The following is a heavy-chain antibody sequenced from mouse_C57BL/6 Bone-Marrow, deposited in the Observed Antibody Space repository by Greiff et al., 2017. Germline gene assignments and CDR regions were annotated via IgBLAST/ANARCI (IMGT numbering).Heavy chain of an antibody. CDR2: IDPSDSYT. D-gene: IGHD2-1*01. J-gene: IGHJ4*01. CDR1: GFTFTSYW. V-gene: IGHV1-69*01. Sequence: QVQLQQPGAELVMPWASVNLSCKASGFTFTSYWMHWVKQRPGQGLEWIGEIDPSDSYTYYNQKLKGKSTLTVDKYSRTSYMQLSRLTSEDSALDYCARLPYGKGYYAMDYWGQGTSVTVSS. CDR3: ARLPYGKGYYAMDY.